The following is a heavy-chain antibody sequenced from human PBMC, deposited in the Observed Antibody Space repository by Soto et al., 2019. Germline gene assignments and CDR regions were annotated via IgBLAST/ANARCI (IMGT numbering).Heavy chain of an antibody. D-gene: IGHD3-10*01. J-gene: IGHJ6*03. CDR2: ISGGGGST. Sequence: EVQVLESGGGLVQSGGSLRLSCAASGFTFSSYAMNWVRQAPGKGLEWVSSISGGGGSTYYADSVKGRFTISRDNSKNTLYLQMNSLRAEDTAVYFCAKDPGDYYFYYYMDVWGKGTTVTVSS. CDR3: AKDPGDYYFYYYMDV. CDR1: GFTFSSYA. V-gene: IGHV3-23*01.